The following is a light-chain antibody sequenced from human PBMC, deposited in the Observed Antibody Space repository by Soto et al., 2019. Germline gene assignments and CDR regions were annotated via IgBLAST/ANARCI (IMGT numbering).Light chain of an antibody. CDR2: DAS. J-gene: IGKJ4*01. CDR1: QGLTRY. V-gene: IGKV1-9*01. Sequence: DIPLTQSPSFLSASVGDRVTITCRASQGLTRYLAWYQQKPGKAPKLLIYDASTLQIGVPSRFSGSGSGTEFTLTISSLQPEDFATYYCQQLNSYPLTFGGGTKVEIK. CDR3: QQLNSYPLT.